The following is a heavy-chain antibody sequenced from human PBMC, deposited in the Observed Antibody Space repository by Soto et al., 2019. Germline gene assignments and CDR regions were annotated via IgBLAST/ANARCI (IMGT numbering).Heavy chain of an antibody. V-gene: IGHV3-66*01. D-gene: IGHD1-7*01. J-gene: IGHJ6*03. CDR3: ARDRGNYASLYYYYYMDV. CDR1: GFTVSSNY. CDR2: IYSGGST. Sequence: GGSLRLSCAASGFTVSSNYMSWVRQAPGKGLEWVSVIYSGGSTYYADSVKGRFTISRDNSKNTLYLQMNSLRAEDTAVYYCARDRGNYASLYYYYYMDVWGKRSSVTVSS.